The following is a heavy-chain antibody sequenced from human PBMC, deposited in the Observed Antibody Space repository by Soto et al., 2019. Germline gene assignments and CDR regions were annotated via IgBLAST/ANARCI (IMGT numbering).Heavy chain of an antibody. J-gene: IGHJ4*02. CDR2: IKSKTDGGTT. Sequence: GGSLRLSCAASGFTFSNAWMSWVRQAPGKGLEWVGRIKSKTDGGTTDYATPVKGRFTISRDDSKNTLYLQMNSLKTEDTAVYYCSWFVFTTTVTYFDYWGQGTLVTVSS. V-gene: IGHV3-15*01. D-gene: IGHD3-10*01. CDR1: GFTFSNAW. CDR3: SWFVFTTTVTYFDY.